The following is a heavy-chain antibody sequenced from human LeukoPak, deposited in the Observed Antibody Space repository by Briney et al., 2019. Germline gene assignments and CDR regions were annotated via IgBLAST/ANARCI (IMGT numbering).Heavy chain of an antibody. J-gene: IGHJ4*02. CDR1: GFTFSEYF. CDR2: TSAVGSST. Sequence: GGSLRLSCAVSGFTFSEYFMSWVRQAPGKGLEWISYTSAVGSSTYFADSVRGRFTISRDNANNLLYLHMNSLRAEDTAVYYCASSLNTVIVSPYYLEYWGQGTLVTVSS. V-gene: IGHV3-11*04. CDR3: ASSLNTVIVSPYYLEY. D-gene: IGHD4-11*01.